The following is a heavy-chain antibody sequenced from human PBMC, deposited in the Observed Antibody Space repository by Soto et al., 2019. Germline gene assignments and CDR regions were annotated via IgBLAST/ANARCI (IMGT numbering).Heavy chain of an antibody. CDR2: IGLYNDDT. Sequence: QVQLVQSGGEVKKPGASVKVSCKASGYTFTSYGISWVRQAPGQGLEWVGWIGLYNDDTYYSEKLQGRPPLAKDTSTSTVHMELRSLTSDDTAVYYCARGERWLAKFASWGQGTPVTVSS. V-gene: IGHV1-18*01. CDR3: ARGERWLAKFAS. J-gene: IGHJ4*02. D-gene: IGHD6-19*01. CDR1: GYTFTSYG.